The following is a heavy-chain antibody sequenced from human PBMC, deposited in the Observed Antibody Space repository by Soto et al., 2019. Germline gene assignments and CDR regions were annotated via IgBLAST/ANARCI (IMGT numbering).Heavy chain of an antibody. D-gene: IGHD1-7*01. J-gene: IGHJ6*02. CDR2: IYYSGST. CDR3: ARCELELYYGMDV. Sequence: QVQLQESGPGLVKPSQTLSLTCTVSGGSISSGGYYWSWIRQHPGKGLEWIGYIYYSGSTNYNPSLRSRVTISVDTSKNQFSLKLSSVTAADTAVYYCARCELELYYGMDVWGQGTTVTVSS. CDR1: GGSISSGGYY. V-gene: IGHV4-31*03.